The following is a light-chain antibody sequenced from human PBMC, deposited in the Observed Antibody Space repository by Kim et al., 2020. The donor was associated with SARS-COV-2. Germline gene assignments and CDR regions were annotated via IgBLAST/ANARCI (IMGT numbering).Light chain of an antibody. J-gene: IGLJ1*01. CDR2: EVS. CDR3: CSCAGSSTYV. V-gene: IGLV2-23*02. CDR1: SSDVGSYNL. Sequence: QSALTQPASVPGSPGQSITISCTGTSSDVGSYNLVSWYQQHPGKAPKLMIYEVSKRPSGVSNRFSGSKSGNTASLTISGLQAEDEADYYCCSCAGSSTYVFGTGTQLTVL.